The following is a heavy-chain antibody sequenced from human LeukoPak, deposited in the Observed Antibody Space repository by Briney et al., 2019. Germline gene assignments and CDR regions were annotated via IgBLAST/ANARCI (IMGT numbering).Heavy chain of an antibody. CDR3: ARDLAAPTSGLGIDY. Sequence: PGRSLRLSCAASGFTFSSYAMHWVRQAPGKGLEWVAVISYDGSNKYYADSVKGRFTISRDNSKNTLYLQMNSLRAEDTAVYYCARDLAAPTSGLGIDYWGQGTLVTVSS. V-gene: IGHV3-30*04. D-gene: IGHD6-13*01. J-gene: IGHJ4*02. CDR2: ISYDGSNK. CDR1: GFTFSSYA.